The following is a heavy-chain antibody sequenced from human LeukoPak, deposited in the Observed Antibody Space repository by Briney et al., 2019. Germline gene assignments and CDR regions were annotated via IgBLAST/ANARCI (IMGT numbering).Heavy chain of an antibody. CDR2: IYHSGST. D-gene: IGHD1-1*01. CDR3: ARGTAAKSYYFDY. Sequence: SETLSLTCAVSGYSISSGYYWGWIRQPPGKGLEWIGSIYHSGSTYYNPSLKSRVTISVDKSKNQFSLKLSSVTAADTAVYYCARGTAAKSYYFDYWGQGTLVTVSS. V-gene: IGHV4-38-2*01. J-gene: IGHJ4*02. CDR1: GYSISSGYY.